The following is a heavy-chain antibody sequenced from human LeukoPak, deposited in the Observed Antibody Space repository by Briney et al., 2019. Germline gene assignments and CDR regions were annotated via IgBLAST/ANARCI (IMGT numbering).Heavy chain of an antibody. CDR1: GGSISSYY. V-gene: IGHV4-59*12. CDR3: ARGGTDQSLRYFDWLSRYYFDY. CDR2: IYYSGST. D-gene: IGHD3-9*01. Sequence: SETRSLTCTVSGGSISSYYWSWIRQPPGKGLEWIGYIYYSGSTNYNPSLKSRVTISVDTSKNQFSLKLSSVTAADTAVYYCARGGTDQSLRYFDWLSRYYFDYWGQGTLVTVSS. J-gene: IGHJ4*02.